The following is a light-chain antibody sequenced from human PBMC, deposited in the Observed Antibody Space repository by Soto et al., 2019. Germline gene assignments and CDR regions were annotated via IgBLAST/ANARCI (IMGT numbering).Light chain of an antibody. V-gene: IGKV3-20*01. CDR1: QTVRNNY. CDR3: QQFSSYPLT. Sequence: EIVMTPSPATLSVSSGERATLSCRASQTVRNNYLAWYQQKPGQAPRLLIYDASSRATGIPDRFSGGGSGTDFTLTISRLEPEDFAVYYCQQFSSYPLTFGGGTKV. CDR2: DAS. J-gene: IGKJ4*01.